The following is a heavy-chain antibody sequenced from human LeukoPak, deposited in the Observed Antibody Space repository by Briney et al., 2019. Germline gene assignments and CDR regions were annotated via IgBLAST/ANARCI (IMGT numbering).Heavy chain of an antibody. CDR1: GYTLTELS. Sequence: ASVKVSCKVSGYTLTELSMHWVRQAPGKGLEWMGGFDPEDGETIYAQEFQGRVTMTEDTSTDTAYMELSSLRSEHTAVYYCATENWGEGNYYYMDVWGKGTTVTVSS. V-gene: IGHV1-24*01. J-gene: IGHJ6*03. CDR3: ATENWGEGNYYYMDV. CDR2: FDPEDGET. D-gene: IGHD7-27*01.